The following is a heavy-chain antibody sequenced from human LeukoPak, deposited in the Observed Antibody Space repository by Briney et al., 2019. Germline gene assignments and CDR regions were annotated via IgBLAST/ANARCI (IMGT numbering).Heavy chain of an antibody. V-gene: IGHV5-51*01. CDR3: ARDSYDSSGFYPGSRWFDP. CDR2: IYPGYSDT. CDR1: GYSFASYW. D-gene: IGHD3-22*01. Sequence: GESLKISCKGSGYSFASYWIAWMRQMPGKGLEWMGIIYPGYSDTTYSPSFEGQVTISADKSVSTAYLQWRSLKASDTAMYYCARDSYDSSGFYPGSRWFDPWGQGTLVTVSS. J-gene: IGHJ5*02.